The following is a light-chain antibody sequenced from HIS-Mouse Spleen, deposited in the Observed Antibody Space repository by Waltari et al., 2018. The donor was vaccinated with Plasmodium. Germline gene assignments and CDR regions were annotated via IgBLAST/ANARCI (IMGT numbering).Light chain of an antibody. V-gene: IGLV2-11*01. CDR3: CSYAGSYTYV. Sequence: QSALTQPRSVSGSPGQSVTISCTGTSSDVGGYNYVSWYQQHPGKAPKLMFYDVSKRPSGGPDRFSGAKSGNTASLTISGLQAEDEADYYCCSYAGSYTYVFGTGTKVTVL. CDR1: SSDVGGYNY. J-gene: IGLJ1*01. CDR2: DVS.